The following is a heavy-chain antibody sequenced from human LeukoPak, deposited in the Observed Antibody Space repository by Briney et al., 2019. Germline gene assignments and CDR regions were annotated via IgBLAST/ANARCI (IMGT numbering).Heavy chain of an antibody. V-gene: IGHV4-31*03. D-gene: IGHD3-9*01. J-gene: IGHJ5*02. CDR2: IYYRGGT. CDR1: GGSFGSGGYY. CDR3: ARDGFDHRRGNTGWFDL. Sequence: PSETLSLTCSVSGGSFGSGGYYWSWIRQYPGKGLEWIGYIYYRGGTSYNPPLQSRVSFSVDSSKNQFSLTLSSVTGADTAVYYCARDGFDHRRGNTGWFDLWGQGILVTVSS.